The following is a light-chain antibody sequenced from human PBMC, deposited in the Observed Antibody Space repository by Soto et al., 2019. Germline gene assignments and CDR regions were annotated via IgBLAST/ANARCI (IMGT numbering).Light chain of an antibody. V-gene: IGLV2-14*01. J-gene: IGLJ2*01. CDR1: SSDVGGYNY. Sequence: QSALTQPASVSGSPGQSITISCSGTSSDVGGYNYVSWYQQYPDKAPNLMIYEVSNRPSGVSNRFSGSKSGNTASLTISGLQAEDEADYYCSSYSSSSTLVFGGGTQLTVL. CDR3: SSYSSSSTLV. CDR2: EVS.